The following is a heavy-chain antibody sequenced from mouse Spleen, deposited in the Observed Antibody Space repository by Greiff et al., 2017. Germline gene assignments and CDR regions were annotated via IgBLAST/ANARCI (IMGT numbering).Heavy chain of an antibody. D-gene: IGHD2-4*01. CDR3: ARGDYEGAWFAY. Sequence: ESGPGLVKPSQSLSLTCSVTGYSITSGYYWNWIRQFPGNKLEWMGYISYDGSNNYNPSLKNRISITRDTSKNQFFLKLNSVTTEDTATYYCARGDYEGAWFAYWGQGTLVTVSA. CDR1: GYSITSGYY. CDR2: ISYDGSN. V-gene: IGHV3-6*01. J-gene: IGHJ3*01.